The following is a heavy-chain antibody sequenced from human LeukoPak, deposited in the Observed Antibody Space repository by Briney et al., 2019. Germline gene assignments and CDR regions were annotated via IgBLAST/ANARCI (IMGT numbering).Heavy chain of an antibody. V-gene: IGHV4-34*01. J-gene: IGHJ5*02. Sequence: SETLSVTCAVYGGSFSGYYWSWIRQPPGKGLEWVGEINRSGGTNYNPSLKSRVTISVDTSKNQFSLKLSSVTAADTAVYYCARRVVLMVYGVNWFDPWGQGTLVTVSS. CDR1: GGSFSGYY. CDR2: INRSGGT. CDR3: ARRVVLMVYGVNWFDP. D-gene: IGHD2-8*01.